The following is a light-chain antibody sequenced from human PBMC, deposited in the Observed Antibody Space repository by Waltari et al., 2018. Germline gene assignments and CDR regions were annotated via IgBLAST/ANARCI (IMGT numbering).Light chain of an antibody. Sequence: DIVLTQSPASLSVSLGERAPLTCPSRPSVSFLSREKNFLAWYQQKSRQTPKLLIYWAGVRESGVPDRFSGSGSGTNFTLTISSLQAEDAAVYYCQQYSTSPFTFGPGTTVEI. CDR2: WAG. V-gene: IGKV4-1*01. J-gene: IGKJ3*01. CDR3: QQYSTSPFT. CDR1: PSVSFLSREKNF.